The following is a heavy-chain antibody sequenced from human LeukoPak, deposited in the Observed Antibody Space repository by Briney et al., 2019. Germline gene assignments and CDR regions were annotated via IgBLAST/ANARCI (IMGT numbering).Heavy chain of an antibody. CDR1: GYTFTSYG. V-gene: IGHV1-18*01. J-gene: IGHJ5*02. Sequence: ASVKVSCKASGYTFTSYGISWVRQAPGQGLEWMGWISAYNGNTNYAQKLQGRVTMTTDTSTSTACMELRSLRSDDTAVYYCAREGGYCSGGSCYLDTWFDPWGQGTLVTVSS. CDR3: AREGGYCSGGSCYLDTWFDP. CDR2: ISAYNGNT. D-gene: IGHD2-15*01.